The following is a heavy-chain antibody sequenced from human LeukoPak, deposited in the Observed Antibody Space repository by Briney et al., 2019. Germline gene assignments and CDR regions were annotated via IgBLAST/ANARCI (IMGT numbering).Heavy chain of an antibody. Sequence: LSLTCTVSGDSISSYYWSWIRQPPGKGLEWVSYISSSGSSIYYADSVKGRFTLSRDNAKNSLYLQMNSLRAEDTAVYYCARDVYYGSGSPRLDYWGQGTLVTVSS. J-gene: IGHJ4*02. CDR2: ISSSGSSI. V-gene: IGHV3-11*04. D-gene: IGHD3-10*01. CDR3: ARDVYYGSGSPRLDY. CDR1: GDSISSYY.